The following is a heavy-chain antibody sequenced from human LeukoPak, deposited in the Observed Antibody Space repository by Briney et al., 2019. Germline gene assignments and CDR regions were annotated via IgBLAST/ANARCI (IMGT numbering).Heavy chain of an antibody. J-gene: IGHJ4*02. CDR2: IRPDGDRT. CDR1: GFTFSTYA. V-gene: IGHV3-23*01. Sequence: GGSLRLSCAASGFTFSTYAITWVRQGPGKGLEWVSAIRPDGDRTYYANSVRGRFTISRDNSKDTVYLQINGMRVEDTAVYYCAREQSGTRGWYTVDYWGQGTLVTVSS. D-gene: IGHD6-19*01. CDR3: AREQSGTRGWYTVDY.